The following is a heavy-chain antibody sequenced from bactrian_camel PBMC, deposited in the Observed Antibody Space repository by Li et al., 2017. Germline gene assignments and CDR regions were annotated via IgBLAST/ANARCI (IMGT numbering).Heavy chain of an antibody. CDR3: HALCGPWIEARY. Sequence: HVQLVESGGGLARPGGSLRLSCASSLFTFPYMTWVRQGPGKELEWISSIDTGGSTYYADSVRGRFTISKDVAKNTLYLQMNSLKSDDTAMYRCHALCGPWIEARYWGEGTQVTVS. D-gene: IGHD8*01. CDR2: IDTGGST. V-gene: IGHV3S6*01. J-gene: IGHJ4*01. CDR1: LFTFPY.